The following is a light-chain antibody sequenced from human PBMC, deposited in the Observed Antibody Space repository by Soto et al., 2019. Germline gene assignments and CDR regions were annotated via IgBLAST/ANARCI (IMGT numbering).Light chain of an antibody. CDR1: QGVSSY. CDR2: DAS. Sequence: EIVLTQSPATLSLSPGEGATLSCWASQGVSSYLAWYQQKPGQAPRLLIYDASNRATDIPARFSGSGSGTDFTLTISSLEPEDFAVYYCQQRYIWPITFGQGTRLEIK. V-gene: IGKV3-11*01. CDR3: QQRYIWPIT. J-gene: IGKJ5*01.